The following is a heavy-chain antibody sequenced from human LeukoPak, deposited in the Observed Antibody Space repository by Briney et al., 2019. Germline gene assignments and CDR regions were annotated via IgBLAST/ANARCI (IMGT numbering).Heavy chain of an antibody. Sequence: PGGSLRLSCAASGFSFISYSMNWVRQAPGKGLEWVSSISSSSDYIYHADSVKGRFTISRDNPKKSLYLQMNRLRAEDAAVYYCAKAPVTTCSGAYCYPFDYWGQGTLVTVSS. CDR3: AKAPVTTCSGAYCYPFDY. D-gene: IGHD2-21*01. J-gene: IGHJ4*02. CDR2: ISSSSDYI. V-gene: IGHV3-21*04. CDR1: GFSFISYS.